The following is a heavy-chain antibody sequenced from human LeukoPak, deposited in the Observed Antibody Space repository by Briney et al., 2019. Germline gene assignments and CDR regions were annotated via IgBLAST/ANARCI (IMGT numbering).Heavy chain of an antibody. CDR3: ARGDASMATGFNY. CDR1: GFTFTDYW. D-gene: IGHD6-6*01. Sequence: GESLKISCQTSGFTFTDYWIGWVRQKPGKGLEWLGIIYPGDSDTKYSPSFRGQVTMSADKSTNTAYLQWGSLKASDTAMYFCARGDASMATGFNYWGQGTLVTVSS. V-gene: IGHV5-51*01. J-gene: IGHJ4*02. CDR2: IYPGDSDT.